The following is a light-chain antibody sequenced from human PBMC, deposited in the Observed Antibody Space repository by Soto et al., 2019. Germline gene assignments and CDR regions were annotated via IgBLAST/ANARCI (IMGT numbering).Light chain of an antibody. CDR2: EVN. Sequence: QSVLTQPASVSGSPGQSITISCTGTSSDVGGYNYVSWYQQYPGKAPKLMIYEVNNRPSGVSNRFSGSKSGNTASLTISGLQAEDEADYHCPSYASSPTYVFGTGTNLTVL. J-gene: IGLJ1*01. V-gene: IGLV2-14*01. CDR3: PSYASSPTYV. CDR1: SSDVGGYNY.